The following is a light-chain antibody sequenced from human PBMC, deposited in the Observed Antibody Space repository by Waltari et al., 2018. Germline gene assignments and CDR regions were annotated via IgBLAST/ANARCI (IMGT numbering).Light chain of an antibody. Sequence: DIQMTQSPSTLSASVGDRVTITCRASQSVPTWLAWYQQKPGKAPKLLIYKASSLESGVPSRFSGSGSGTEFTLTISSLQPDDFATYYCQQCHSYSFGQGTKVEI. J-gene: IGKJ2*01. CDR1: QSVPTW. CDR3: QQCHSYS. V-gene: IGKV1-5*03. CDR2: KAS.